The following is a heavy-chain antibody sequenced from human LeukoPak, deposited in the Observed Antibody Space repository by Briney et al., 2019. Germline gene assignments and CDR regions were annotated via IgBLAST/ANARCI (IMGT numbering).Heavy chain of an antibody. Sequence: SVKVSCKASGGTFSSYAISWVRQAPGQGLEWMGGIIPIFGTANYAQKFQGRVTITADESTSTAYMELSSLRSEDTAVYYCARAPRDYYDSSGYYHRHYFDYWGQGTLVTVSS. J-gene: IGHJ4*02. D-gene: IGHD3-22*01. CDR1: GGTFSSYA. V-gene: IGHV1-69*13. CDR3: ARAPRDYYDSSGYYHRHYFDY. CDR2: IIPIFGTA.